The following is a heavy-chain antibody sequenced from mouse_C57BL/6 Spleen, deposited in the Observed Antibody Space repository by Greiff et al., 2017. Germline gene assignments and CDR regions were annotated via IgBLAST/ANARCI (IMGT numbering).Heavy chain of an antibody. CDR1: GFTFSSYA. CDR2: ISDGGSYT. CDR3: ARDKEFCDY. Sequence: EVKLVESGGGLVKPGGSLKLSCAASGFTFSSYAMSWVRQTPEKRLEWVATISDGGSYTYYPDNVKGRFTISRDNAKNNLYLQMSHLKSEDTAMYYCARDKEFCDYWGQGTTLTVSS. J-gene: IGHJ2*01. V-gene: IGHV5-4*01.